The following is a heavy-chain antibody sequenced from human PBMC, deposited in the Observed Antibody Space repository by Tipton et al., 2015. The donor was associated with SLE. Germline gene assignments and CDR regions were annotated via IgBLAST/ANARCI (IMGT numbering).Heavy chain of an antibody. CDR1: GGSIRSYY. V-gene: IGHV4-59*08. D-gene: IGHD3-22*01. Sequence: TLSLTCTVSGGSIRSYYWSWIRQPPGKGLEWIGYIYYSGSTNYNPSLKSRVTISIDTSKNQFSLKLSSVTAADTAVYYCASYHRAYYYDSSGPDAFDIWGQGTMVTVSS. CDR2: IYYSGST. CDR3: ASYHRAYYYDSSGPDAFDI. J-gene: IGHJ3*02.